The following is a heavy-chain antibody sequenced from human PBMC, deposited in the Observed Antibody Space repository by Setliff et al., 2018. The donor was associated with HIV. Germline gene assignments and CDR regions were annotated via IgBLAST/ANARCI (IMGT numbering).Heavy chain of an antibody. CDR1: GGSIRSYY. J-gene: IGHJ6*02. D-gene: IGHD3-16*01. Sequence: PSETLSLTCTVSGGSIRSYYWNWIRQPPGKGLESIGHIFDSGSAYYNPSLKSRVTISLDTSKNQFSLKLTSVTAADTAVYYCARGGAGYPAKGRAMDVWGQGTTVTVS. CDR2: IFDSGSA. V-gene: IGHV4-59*08. CDR3: ARGGAGYPAKGRAMDV.